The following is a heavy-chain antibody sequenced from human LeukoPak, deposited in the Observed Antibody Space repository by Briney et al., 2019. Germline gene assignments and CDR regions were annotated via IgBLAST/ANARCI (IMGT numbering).Heavy chain of an antibody. CDR1: GGTFSSYA. D-gene: IGHD4-11*01. J-gene: IGHJ2*01. CDR3: ARGPDYYWYFDL. CDR2: IIPIFGTT. Sequence: SVKVSCKASGGTFSSYAISWVRQAPGQGLEWMGGIIPIFGTTNYAQKFQGRVTITADESTSTAYMELSSLRSEDTAVYYCARGPDYYWYFDLWGRGTLVTVSS. V-gene: IGHV1-69*01.